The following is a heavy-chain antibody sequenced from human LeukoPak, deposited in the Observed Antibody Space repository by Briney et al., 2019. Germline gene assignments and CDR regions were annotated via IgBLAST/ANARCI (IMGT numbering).Heavy chain of an antibody. Sequence: SVKVSCKASGGTSSSYAISWVRQAPGQGLEWMGGIIPIFGTANYAQKLQGRVTMTTDTSTSTAYMELRSLRSDDTAVYYCAFIAARGVNYWGQGTLVTVSS. CDR1: GGTSSSYA. D-gene: IGHD6-6*01. CDR2: IIPIFGTA. CDR3: AFIAARGVNY. V-gene: IGHV1-69*05. J-gene: IGHJ4*02.